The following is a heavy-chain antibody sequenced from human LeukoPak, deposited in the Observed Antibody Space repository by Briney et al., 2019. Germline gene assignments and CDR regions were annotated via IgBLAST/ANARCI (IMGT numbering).Heavy chain of an antibody. CDR2: IYYSGNT. V-gene: IGHV4-39*01. CDR3: ARQTTIFGVVIIPSYFDY. J-gene: IGHJ4*02. D-gene: IGHD3-3*01. CDR1: GGSSSSSSYY. Sequence: SETLSLTCTVSGGSSSSSSYYWGWIRQPPGKGLEWIGSIYYSGNTYYNPSLKSRVTISVDTSKNQFSLKLSSVTAADTAVYYCARQTTIFGVVIIPSYFDYWGQGTLVTVSS.